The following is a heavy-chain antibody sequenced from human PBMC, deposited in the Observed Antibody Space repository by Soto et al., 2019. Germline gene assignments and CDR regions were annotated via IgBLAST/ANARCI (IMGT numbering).Heavy chain of an antibody. CDR1: GGTLNNYA. CDR3: ATDSNYDVSNSF. D-gene: IGHD3-3*01. CDR2: ILPVSAPP. V-gene: IGHV1-69*13. J-gene: IGHJ1*01. Sequence: SVKVSCKASGGTLNNYAINWVRQAPGQGLEWMGGILPVSAPPDYAQKFQGRVSITADHSTSTVYMELSWLKSDDTAVYFCATDSNYDVSNSFWGQGTLVTVSS.